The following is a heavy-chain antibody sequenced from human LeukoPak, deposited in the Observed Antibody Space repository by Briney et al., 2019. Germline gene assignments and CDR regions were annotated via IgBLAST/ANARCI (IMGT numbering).Heavy chain of an antibody. D-gene: IGHD3-22*01. Sequence: PGGSLRLSCAASGFTFSSYAMSWVRQAPGKGLEWVSAISGSCGSTYYADSVKGRFTISRDNSKNTLYLQMNSLRAEDTAVYYCAKVLGSYYDSSGYSDAFDIWGQGTMVTVSS. CDR2: ISGSCGST. J-gene: IGHJ3*02. V-gene: IGHV3-23*01. CDR1: GFTFSSYA. CDR3: AKVLGSYYDSSGYSDAFDI.